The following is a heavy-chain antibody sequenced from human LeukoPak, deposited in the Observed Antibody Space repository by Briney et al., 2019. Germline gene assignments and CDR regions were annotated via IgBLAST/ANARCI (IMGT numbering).Heavy chain of an antibody. Sequence: PGGSLRLSGAASGFTFSGNGMHGVGQAPGKGWKGGGLIRYEGSNKYYADAVKGRFTISRDNSKNTLYLQMNRLRAEDTAVYYCAKAHGITMIVVVVSGFDYWGQGTLVTVSS. CDR3: AKAHGITMIVVVVSGFDY. CDR2: IRYEGSNK. CDR1: GFTFSGNG. V-gene: IGHV3-30*02. J-gene: IGHJ4*02. D-gene: IGHD3-22*01.